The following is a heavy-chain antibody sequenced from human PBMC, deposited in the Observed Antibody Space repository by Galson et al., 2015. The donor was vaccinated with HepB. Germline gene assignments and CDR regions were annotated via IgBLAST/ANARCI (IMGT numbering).Heavy chain of an antibody. CDR1: GGTFSSYA. CDR2: IIPIFGTA. V-gene: IGHV1-69*13. CDR3: ARGESGDFWSGHWFDP. D-gene: IGHD3-3*01. Sequence: SVKVSCKASGGTFSSYAISWVRQAPGQGLEWMGGIIPIFGTANYAQKFQGRVTITADDSTSTAYMELSSLRSEDTAVYYCARGESGDFWSGHWFDPWGQGTLVTVSS. J-gene: IGHJ5*02.